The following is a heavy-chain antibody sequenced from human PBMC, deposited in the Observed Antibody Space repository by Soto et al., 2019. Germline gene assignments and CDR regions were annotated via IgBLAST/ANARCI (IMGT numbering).Heavy chain of an antibody. V-gene: IGHV3-30-3*01. J-gene: IGHJ4*02. CDR3: ARGLGYCSGGSCYQGPSFDY. CDR2: ISYDGSNK. CDR1: GFTFSSYA. Sequence: GGSLRLSCSASGFTFSSYAMHWVRQAPGKGLEWVAVISYDGSNKYYADSVKGRFTISRDNSKNTLYLQMNSLRAEDTAVYYCARGLGYCSGGSCYQGPSFDYWGQGTLVTVSS. D-gene: IGHD2-15*01.